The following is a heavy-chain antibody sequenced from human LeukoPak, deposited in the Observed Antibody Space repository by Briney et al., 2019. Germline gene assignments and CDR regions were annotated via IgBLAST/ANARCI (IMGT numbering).Heavy chain of an antibody. CDR1: GGSISSSSYY. D-gene: IGHD6-19*01. V-gene: IGHV4-39*07. J-gene: IGHJ4*02. Sequence: PSETLSLTCTVSGGSISSSSYYWGWIRQPPGKGLEWIGSIYYSGSTYYNPSLKSRVTISVDTSKNQFSLKLSSVTAADTAVYYCAREDSSGWYWGFDYWGQGTLVTVSS. CDR2: IYYSGST. CDR3: AREDSSGWYWGFDY.